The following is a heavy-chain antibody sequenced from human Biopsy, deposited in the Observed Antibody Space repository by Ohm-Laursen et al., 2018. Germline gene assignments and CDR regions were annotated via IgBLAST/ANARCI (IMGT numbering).Heavy chain of an antibody. J-gene: IGHJ6*02. D-gene: IGHD3-16*01. CDR3: ARAVDYYDPYYYYGLDV. Sequence: PGTLSLTCAVYGGSFSGYYWSWIRQPPGKGLEWIGEINHRGSTNYNPSLKGRVPISVDTSKNQFSLKLRSVTAADTAVYYCARAVDYYDPYYYYGLDVWGQGTTVTVSS. CDR1: GGSFSGYY. V-gene: IGHV4-34*01. CDR2: INHRGST.